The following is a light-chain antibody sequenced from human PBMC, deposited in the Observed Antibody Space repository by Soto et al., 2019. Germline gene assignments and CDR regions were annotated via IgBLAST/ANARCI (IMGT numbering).Light chain of an antibody. CDR2: EVT. CDR1: SRDVGCYNL. CDR3: CTYAAGAAWL. V-gene: IGLV2-23*02. J-gene: IGLJ3*02. Sequence: QSALTQPASVSGSPGQSITISCTGTSRDVGCYNLVSWYQQHPGKAPKLLIYEVTQRPSGISDRFSGSKSANTASLTISGLQTEDEDDYYCCTYAAGAAWLFGGGTKVTVL.